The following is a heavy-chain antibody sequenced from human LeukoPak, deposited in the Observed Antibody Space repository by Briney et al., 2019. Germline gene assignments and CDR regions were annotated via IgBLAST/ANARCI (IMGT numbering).Heavy chain of an antibody. D-gene: IGHD3-3*01. V-gene: IGHV3-30-3*01. Sequence: GGSLRLSCAASGFTFSGYAMHWVRQAPGKGLEWVAVISYDGSNKYYADSVEGRFTISRDNSKNTLYLQMNSLRAEDTAVYYCARDSRSAIFGALDYWGQGTLVTVSS. CDR2: ISYDGSNK. CDR1: GFTFSGYA. CDR3: ARDSRSAIFGALDY. J-gene: IGHJ4*02.